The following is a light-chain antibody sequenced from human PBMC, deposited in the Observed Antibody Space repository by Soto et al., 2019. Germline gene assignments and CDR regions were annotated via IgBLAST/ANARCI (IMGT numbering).Light chain of an antibody. CDR3: QQYNDNWT. J-gene: IGKJ1*01. CDR1: QSIRHY. Sequence: DIQMTESPPTLSASVGDRVTITCRASQSIRHYLAWYQQMPGKAPKLLIYGASTLQSGVPSRFSGSGSGTEFTLAISSLQPDDSATYYCQQYNDNWTFGQGTKV. V-gene: IGKV1-5*01. CDR2: GAS.